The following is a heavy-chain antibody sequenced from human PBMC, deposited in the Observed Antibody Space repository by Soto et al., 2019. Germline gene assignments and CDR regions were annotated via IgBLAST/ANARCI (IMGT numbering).Heavy chain of an antibody. CDR2: IFYSGNT. CDR1: GGYITNYY. CDR3: ARDSGYGDPFDY. D-gene: IGHD4-17*01. Sequence: QVQLQESGPGLVKPSETLSLTCTVSGGYITNYYWSWIRQPPGKGLEWIGYIFYSGNTNYNSSLRSRVTISVDTSKNQFSLRLSSVTAADTAVYYCARDSGYGDPFDYWGQGTLVTVSS. V-gene: IGHV4-59*01. J-gene: IGHJ4*02.